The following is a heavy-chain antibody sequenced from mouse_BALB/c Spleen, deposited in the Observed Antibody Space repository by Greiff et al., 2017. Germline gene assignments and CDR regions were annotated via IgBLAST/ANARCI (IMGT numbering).Heavy chain of an antibody. V-gene: IGHV1-5*01. Sequence: EVHLVESGTVLARPGASVKMSCKASGYTFTSYWMHWVKQRPGQGLEWIGAIYPGNSDTSYNQKFKGKAKLTAVTSTSTAYMELSSLTNEDSAVYYCTRGDMDDGYYFDYWGQGTTLTVSS. D-gene: IGHD2-3*01. CDR2: IYPGNSDT. CDR3: TRGDMDDGYYFDY. J-gene: IGHJ2*01. CDR1: GYTFTSYW.